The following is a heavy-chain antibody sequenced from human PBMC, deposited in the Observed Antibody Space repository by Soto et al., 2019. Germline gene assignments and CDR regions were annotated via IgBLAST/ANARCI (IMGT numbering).Heavy chain of an antibody. D-gene: IGHD3-9*01. Sequence: GGSLRLSCVGSGFTFSTYSINWVRQAPGKGLEWVSSISSRSDIYYADSVKGRFTISRDNAKNSVSLQMNSLRAEDTAVYYCAREYSAWPLAYGLDVWGQGTTVTVSS. CDR1: GFTFSTYS. J-gene: IGHJ6*02. V-gene: IGHV3-21*01. CDR3: AREYSAWPLAYGLDV. CDR2: ISSRSDI.